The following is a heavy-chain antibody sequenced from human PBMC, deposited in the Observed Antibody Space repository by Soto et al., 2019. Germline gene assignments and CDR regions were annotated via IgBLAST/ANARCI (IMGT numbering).Heavy chain of an antibody. J-gene: IGHJ5*02. D-gene: IGHD6-19*01. V-gene: IGHV1-46*01. Sequence: ASVKVSCKASGYTFTSYYMHWVRQAPGQGLEWMGIINPSGGSTSYAQKFQGRVTMTRDTSTSTVYMELSSLRSEDTAVYYCARVKGIAVAGPYNWFDPWGQGTLVTVSS. CDR3: ARVKGIAVAGPYNWFDP. CDR1: GYTFTSYY. CDR2: INPSGGST.